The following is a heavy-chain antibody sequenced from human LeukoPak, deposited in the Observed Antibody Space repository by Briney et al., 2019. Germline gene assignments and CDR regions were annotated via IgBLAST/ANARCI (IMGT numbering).Heavy chain of an antibody. V-gene: IGHV4-59*01. D-gene: IGHD2-15*01. CDR3: AGEEVSGYSDH. CDR2: IYNSGGT. Sequence: SETLSLTCVVSGGSFSSFYWNWIRQPPGKGLEWIGYIYNSGGTNYNPSPASRVTMSVDSSKKQISLELTSVTAADTATYFCAGEEVSGYSDHWGQGTLVTVSS. J-gene: IGHJ4*02. CDR1: GGSFSSFY.